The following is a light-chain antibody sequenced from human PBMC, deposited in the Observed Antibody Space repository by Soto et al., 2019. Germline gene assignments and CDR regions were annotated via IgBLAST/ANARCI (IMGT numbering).Light chain of an antibody. J-gene: IGKJ1*01. Sequence: EIVMTQSPATLSVSPGERATLSCRASQSVSSNLAWYQQKPGQAPRLLIYGASTRSTGIPARFSGSGSGKEFTRTISSLQSEDFAVYYCQQYNNWPWTFGQGTKVEIK. CDR2: GAS. V-gene: IGKV3-15*01. CDR1: QSVSSN. CDR3: QQYNNWPWT.